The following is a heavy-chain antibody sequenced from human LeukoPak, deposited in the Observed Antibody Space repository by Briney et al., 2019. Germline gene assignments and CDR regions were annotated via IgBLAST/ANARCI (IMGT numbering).Heavy chain of an antibody. CDR2: IYYSGST. Sequence: SETLSLTCTVSGGSIRSSSYYWGWIRQPPGKGLEWIGSIYYSGSTYYNPSLKSRVTISVDTSKNQFSLKLSSVTAADTAMYYCARVITSGLYHFDDWGQGTLVTVSS. CDR1: GGSIRSSSYY. V-gene: IGHV4-39*01. D-gene: IGHD6-19*01. J-gene: IGHJ4*02. CDR3: ARVITSGLYHFDD.